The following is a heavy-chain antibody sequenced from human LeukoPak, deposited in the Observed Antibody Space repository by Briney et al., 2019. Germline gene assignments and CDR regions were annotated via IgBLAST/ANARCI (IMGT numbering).Heavy chain of an antibody. CDR3: ARSGHQSYYDILTGYSFSWFDP. J-gene: IGHJ5*02. D-gene: IGHD3-9*01. CDR2: INYSGST. Sequence: SETLSLTCTVAGGSISSYYWSWIRQPPGKGLEWIGYINYSGSTNYNPSLKSRVTISVDTSKNQFSLKLSSVTAADTAVYYCARSGHQSYYDILTGYSFSWFDPWGQGTLVTVSP. CDR1: GGSISSYY. V-gene: IGHV4-59*01.